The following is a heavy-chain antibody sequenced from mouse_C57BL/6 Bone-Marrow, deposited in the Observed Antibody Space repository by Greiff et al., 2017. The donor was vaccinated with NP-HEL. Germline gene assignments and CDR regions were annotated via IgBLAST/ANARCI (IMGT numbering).Heavy chain of an antibody. J-gene: IGHJ4*01. CDR3: TRDRDYYGSFYYAMDY. CDR1: GFTFSSYA. D-gene: IGHD1-1*01. V-gene: IGHV5-9-1*02. Sequence: EVQVVESGEGLVKPGGSLKLSCAASGFTFSSYAMSWVRQTPEKRLEWVAYISSGGDYIYYADTVKGRFTISRDNARNTLYLQMSSLKSEDTAMYYCTRDRDYYGSFYYAMDYWGQGTSVTVSS. CDR2: ISSGGDYI.